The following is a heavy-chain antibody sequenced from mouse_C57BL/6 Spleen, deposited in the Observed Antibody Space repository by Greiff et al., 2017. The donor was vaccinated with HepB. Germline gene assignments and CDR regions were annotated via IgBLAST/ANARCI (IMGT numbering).Heavy chain of an antibody. CDR2: IDPENGDT. CDR3: TPSYFDY. CDR1: GFNIKDDY. V-gene: IGHV14-4*01. J-gene: IGHJ2*01. Sequence: VQLKQSGAELVRPGASVKLSCTASGFNIKDDYMHWVKQRPEQGLEWIGWIDPENGDTEYASKFQGKATITADTSSNTAYLQLSSLTSEDTAVYYCTPSYFDYWGQGTTLTVSS.